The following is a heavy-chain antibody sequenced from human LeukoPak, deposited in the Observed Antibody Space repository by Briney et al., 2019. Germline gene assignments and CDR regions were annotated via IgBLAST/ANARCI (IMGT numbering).Heavy chain of an antibody. J-gene: IGHJ4*02. D-gene: IGHD6-6*01. CDR1: GYTFTGYY. CDR3: ARESSSSSEGGFDY. V-gene: IGHV1-2*02. Sequence: ASVKVSCKASGYTFTGYYMHWVRQAPGQGVEWMGWINPNSGGTNYAQKFQGRVTMTRDTSISTAYMELSRLRSDDTAVYYCARESSSSSEGGFDYWGQGTLVTVSS. CDR2: INPNSGGT.